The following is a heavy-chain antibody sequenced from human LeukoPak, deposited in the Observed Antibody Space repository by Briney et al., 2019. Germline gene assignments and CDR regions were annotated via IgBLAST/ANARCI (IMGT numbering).Heavy chain of an antibody. CDR2: IIPIFGTA. Sequence: SVKVSCKASGGTFSSYAISWVRQAPGQGLEWMGGIIPIFGTANYAQKFQGRVTITTDESTSTAYMELSSLRSEDTAVYYCARVPSVGCTQVNYMDVWGKGTTVTVSS. CDR1: GGTFSSYA. J-gene: IGHJ6*03. CDR3: ARVPSVGCTQVNYMDV. D-gene: IGHD1-26*01. V-gene: IGHV1-69*05.